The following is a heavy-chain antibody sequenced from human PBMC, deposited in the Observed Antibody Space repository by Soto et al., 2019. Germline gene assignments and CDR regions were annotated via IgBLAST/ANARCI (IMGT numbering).Heavy chain of an antibody. V-gene: IGHV1-46*01. Sequence: QVQLVQSGAEVKKPGASVKVSCKASGYTFTSYYMHWVRQAPGQGLEWMGIINPSGGSTSYAQKSQGRVTMTRDTSTSTVYMELSSLRSEDTAVYYCARARPTQIAAAGTGEYFQHWGQGTLVTVSS. J-gene: IGHJ1*01. CDR3: ARARPTQIAAAGTGEYFQH. CDR2: INPSGGST. D-gene: IGHD6-13*01. CDR1: GYTFTSYY.